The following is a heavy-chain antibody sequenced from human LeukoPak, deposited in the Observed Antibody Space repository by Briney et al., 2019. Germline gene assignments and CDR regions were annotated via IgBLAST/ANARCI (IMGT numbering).Heavy chain of an antibody. J-gene: IGHJ4*02. Sequence: GGSLRLSCAASGFTFSNAWMSWVRQAPGKGLEWVGRIKSKTDGGKTDYAAPVKGRFTISRDDSKNTLYLQMNSLKTEDTAVYCCTTDLQWLRDFWSGYYAFDYWGQGTLVTVSS. V-gene: IGHV3-15*01. D-gene: IGHD3-3*01. CDR3: TTDLQWLRDFWSGYYAFDY. CDR2: IKSKTDGGKT. CDR1: GFTFSNAW.